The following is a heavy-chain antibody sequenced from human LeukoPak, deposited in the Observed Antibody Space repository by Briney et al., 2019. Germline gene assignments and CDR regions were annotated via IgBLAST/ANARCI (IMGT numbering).Heavy chain of an antibody. CDR1: GFTFSSYN. CDR3: AKDIGEGGVTEYYLDY. V-gene: IGHV3-48*04. Sequence: PGGSLRLSCAASGFTFSSYNMNWVRQAPGKGLEWVSYISSTSTTIYYADSVKGRFTISRDNAKNSLYLQMNSLRAEDMALYYCAKDIGEGGVTEYYLDYWGQGTLVTVSS. J-gene: IGHJ4*02. D-gene: IGHD3-10*01. CDR2: ISSTSTTI.